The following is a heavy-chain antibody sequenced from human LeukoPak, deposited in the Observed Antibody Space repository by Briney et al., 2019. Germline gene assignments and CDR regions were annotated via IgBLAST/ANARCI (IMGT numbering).Heavy chain of an antibody. D-gene: IGHD6-13*01. J-gene: IGHJ4*01. CDR3: ARFSSSTWVFDF. Sequence: NPSETLSLTCTVSGGSISGYYWSWLRQPPGKGPEWIAYIYYSGITNYNPSLKSRVAISLETSKNQFSLSLSSVTAADTAVYYCARFSSSTWVFDFWGHGTLVTVSS. V-gene: IGHV4-59*08. CDR1: GGSISGYY. CDR2: IYYSGIT.